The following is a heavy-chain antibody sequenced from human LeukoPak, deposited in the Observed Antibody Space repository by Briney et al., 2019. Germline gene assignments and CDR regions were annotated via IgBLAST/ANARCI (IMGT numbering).Heavy chain of an antibody. V-gene: IGHV3-21*01. CDR1: GFTFSSYS. CDR3: ARDYADGYNDY. J-gene: IGHJ4*02. CDR2: ISSSSSYI. Sequence: GGSLRLSCAASGFTFSSYSMNWVRQAPGKGLEWVSSISSSSSYIYYADSVKGRFTISRDNAKNSLYLQMNSLRAEETAVYYCARDYADGYNDYWGQGTLVTVSS. D-gene: IGHD5-24*01.